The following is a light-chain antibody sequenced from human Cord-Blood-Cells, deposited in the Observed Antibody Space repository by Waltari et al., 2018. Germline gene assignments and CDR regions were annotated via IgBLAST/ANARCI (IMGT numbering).Light chain of an antibody. CDR2: GAS. Sequence: EIVMTPSPATLSVSPGERATLSCRASQRVSSNLAWYQQKPGQAPRLLIYGASTRATGNPAKFSGSGSGTEFTLTISSLQSEDFAVYYCQQYKNWPPYTFGQGTKLEIK. J-gene: IGKJ2*01. CDR1: QRVSSN. V-gene: IGKV3-15*01. CDR3: QQYKNWPPYT.